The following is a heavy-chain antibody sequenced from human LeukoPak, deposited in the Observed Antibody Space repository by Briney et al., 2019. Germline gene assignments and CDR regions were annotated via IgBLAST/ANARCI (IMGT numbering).Heavy chain of an antibody. Sequence: SETLSLTCAVSGYSISSGYYWGWIRQPPGKGLEWIGSIYHSGSTYYNPSLKSRVTISVDKSKNQFSLKLSSVTAADTAVYYCARHVGVATGNSYYFDYWGQGTLVTVSS. CDR3: ARHVGVATGNSYYFDY. J-gene: IGHJ4*02. V-gene: IGHV4-38-2*01. CDR2: IYHSGST. D-gene: IGHD3-3*01. CDR1: GYSISSGYY.